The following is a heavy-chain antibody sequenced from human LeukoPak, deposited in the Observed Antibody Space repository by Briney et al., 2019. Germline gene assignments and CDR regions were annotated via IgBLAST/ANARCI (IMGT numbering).Heavy chain of an antibody. CDR1: GGSISSYY. D-gene: IGHD3-10*01. J-gene: IGHJ4*02. CDR3: ARDHGSGGIDY. Sequence: SETLSLTCTVSGGSISSYYWSWIRQPPGKGLEWIGYIYYSGSTNYNPSLKSRVTISVVTSKNQFSLELSSVTAADTAVYYCARDHGSGGIDYWGQGTLVTVSS. CDR2: IYYSGST. V-gene: IGHV4-59*01.